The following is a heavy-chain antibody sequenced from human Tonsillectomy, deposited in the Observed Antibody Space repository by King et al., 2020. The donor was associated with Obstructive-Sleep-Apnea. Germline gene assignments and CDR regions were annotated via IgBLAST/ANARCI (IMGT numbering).Heavy chain of an antibody. CDR1: GGTFSSYA. V-gene: IGHV1-69*01. CDR2: IIPIFGTA. D-gene: IGHD2-15*01. CDR3: ASSTLGYCSGGICSSWFDP. Sequence: LVQSGAEVKKPGSSVKVSCKASGGTFSSYAISWVRQAPGQGLEWMGGIIPIFGTANYAQKFQGRVTITADESTSTAYMELSSLRSEVTAVYYCASSTLGYCSGGICSSWFDPWGQGTLVTVSS. J-gene: IGHJ5*02.